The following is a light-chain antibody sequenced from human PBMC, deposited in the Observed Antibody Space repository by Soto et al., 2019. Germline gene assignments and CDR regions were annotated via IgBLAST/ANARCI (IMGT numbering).Light chain of an antibody. CDR2: EVS. CDR1: SSDVGSYNR. V-gene: IGLV2-18*02. J-gene: IGLJ2*01. CDR3: SSYTSSSTLV. Sequence: QSALTQPPSVSGSPGQSVTISCTGTSSDVGSYNRVSWYQQPPGTAPKLMIYEVSNRPSGVPDRFSGSKSGNTASLTISGLQAEDEAHYYCSSYTSSSTLVFGGGTKVTVL.